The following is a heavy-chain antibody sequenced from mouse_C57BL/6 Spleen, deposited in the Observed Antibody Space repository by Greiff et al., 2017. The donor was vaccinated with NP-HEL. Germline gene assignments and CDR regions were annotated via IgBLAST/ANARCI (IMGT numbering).Heavy chain of an antibody. CDR3: TSHYYGSSHWYFDV. D-gene: IGHD1-1*01. CDR2: ISSGGDYI. J-gene: IGHJ1*03. Sequence: EVKLMESGEGLVKPGGSLKLSCAASGFTFSSYAMSWVRQTPEKRLEWVAYISSGGDYIYYADTVKGRFTISRDNARNTLYLQMSSLKSEDTAMYYCTSHYYGSSHWYFDVWGTGTTVTVSS. V-gene: IGHV5-9-1*02. CDR1: GFTFSSYA.